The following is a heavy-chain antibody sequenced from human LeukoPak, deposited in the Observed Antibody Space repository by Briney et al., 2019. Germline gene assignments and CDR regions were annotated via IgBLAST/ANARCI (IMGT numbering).Heavy chain of an antibody. CDR1: GGSFSGYY. CDR2: INHSGST. J-gene: IGHJ3*02. V-gene: IGHV4-34*01. D-gene: IGHD5-24*01. CDR3: ASWEATTRDAFDI. Sequence: KSSETLSLTCAVYGGSFSGYYWSWIRQPPGKGLEWIGEINHSGSTNYNPSLKSRVTISVDTSKNQFSLKLSSVTAADTAVYYCASWEATTRDAFDIWGQGTMVTVSS.